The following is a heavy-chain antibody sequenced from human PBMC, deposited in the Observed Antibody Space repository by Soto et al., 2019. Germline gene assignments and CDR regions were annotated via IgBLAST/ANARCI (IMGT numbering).Heavy chain of an antibody. CDR2: MYYGGTT. D-gene: IGHD2-15*01. J-gene: IGHJ4*02. Sequence: QVQLQESGPGLVQHSETLSLTCTVSGGPIDSGTYYWGWIRQPPGKGLEWIGYMYYGGTTYYNPSLKGRVAISIDTSKNQFSLRLSSVTAADTAVYYCARRTRPFCSGGSCYAKYYLDYWGQGTLVTVSS. CDR3: ARRTRPFCSGGSCYAKYYLDY. V-gene: IGHV4-39*01. CDR1: GGPIDSGTYY.